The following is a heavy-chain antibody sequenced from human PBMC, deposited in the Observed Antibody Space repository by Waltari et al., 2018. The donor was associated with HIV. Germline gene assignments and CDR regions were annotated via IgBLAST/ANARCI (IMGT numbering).Heavy chain of an antibody. V-gene: IGHV3-23*01. D-gene: IGHD6-6*01. Sequence: EVQLLESGGALVQPGGSLRLSCAASGFTFSNYALNWVRRSPGKWLELVSAISGSGDSTYYADSVKGRFTISRDNSKNTLYLQMNSLRAEDTAVYFCVKEHQYSHAWYSYYGMDVWGQGTTVTVSS. CDR1: GFTFSNYA. CDR3: VKEHQYSHAWYSYYGMDV. CDR2: ISGSGDST. J-gene: IGHJ6*02.